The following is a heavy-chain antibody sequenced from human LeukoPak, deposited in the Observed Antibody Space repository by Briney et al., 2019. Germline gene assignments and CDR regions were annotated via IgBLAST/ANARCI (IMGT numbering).Heavy chain of an antibody. CDR1: GYTFTSYG. CDR3: ARDSGFGELLEILTASRRGRSYYFDY. V-gene: IGHV1-18*01. Sequence: ASVKVSCKASGYTFTSYGISWVRQAPGQGLEWMGWISAYNGNTNYAQKLQGRVTMTTDTSTSTAYMELRSLRSDDTAVYYCARDSGFGELLEILTASRRGRSYYFDYWGQGTLVTVSS. CDR2: ISAYNGNT. J-gene: IGHJ4*02. D-gene: IGHD3-10*01.